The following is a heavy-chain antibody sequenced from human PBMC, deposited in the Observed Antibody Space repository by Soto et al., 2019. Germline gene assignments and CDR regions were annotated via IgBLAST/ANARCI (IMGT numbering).Heavy chain of an antibody. Sequence: ASVKVSCKASCYTFTRYGISWVRQAPGQGLEWMGWISAYNGNTNYAQKLQGRVTMTTDTSTSTAYMELRSLRSDDTAVYYCARDRAFRSPSDYWGQGTLVTVSS. J-gene: IGHJ4*02. D-gene: IGHD3-10*01. CDR1: CYTFTRYG. CDR2: ISAYNGNT. V-gene: IGHV1-18*01. CDR3: ARDRAFRSPSDY.